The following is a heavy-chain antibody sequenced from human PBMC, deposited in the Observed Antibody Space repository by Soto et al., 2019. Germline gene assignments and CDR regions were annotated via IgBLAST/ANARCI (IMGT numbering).Heavy chain of an antibody. V-gene: IGHV3-53*01. Sequence: EVQLVESGGGLIQPGGSLRLSCAASGFTVSSKYMTWVRQAPGKGLEWVSVIYGGGTTYYADSVKGRFTISRDNSKNTLYRQMNSLRAEDTAVYYCVQTTGWPGFDFWGQGTRVTVSS. J-gene: IGHJ4*02. CDR1: GFTVSSKY. CDR3: VQTTGWPGFDF. CDR2: IYGGGTT. D-gene: IGHD6-19*01.